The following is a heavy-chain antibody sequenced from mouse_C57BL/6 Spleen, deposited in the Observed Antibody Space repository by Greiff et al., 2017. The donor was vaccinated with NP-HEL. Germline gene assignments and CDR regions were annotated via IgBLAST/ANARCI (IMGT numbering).Heavy chain of an antibody. Sequence: QVQLKESGPELVKPGASVKISCKASGYAFSSSWMNWVKQRPGKGLEWIGRIYPGDGDTNYNGKFKGKATLTSDKSSSTAYMQLSSLTSEDSAVYFCARGYYDYLYYFDYWGQGTTLTVSS. CDR2: IYPGDGDT. CDR1: GYAFSSSW. J-gene: IGHJ2*01. D-gene: IGHD2-4*01. V-gene: IGHV1-82*01. CDR3: ARGYYDYLYYFDY.